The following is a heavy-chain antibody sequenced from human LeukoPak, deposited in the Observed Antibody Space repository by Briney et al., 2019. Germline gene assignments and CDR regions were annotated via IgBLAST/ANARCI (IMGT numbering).Heavy chain of an antibody. J-gene: IGHJ1*01. CDR1: GGSFSGYY. Sequence: PSETLSLTCAVYGGSFSGYYWSWIRQPPGKGLEWIGEINHSGSTNYNPSLKSRVTISVDTSKNQFSLKLSAVTAADTAVYYCVRSPPSGWYRCFQHWGQGTLVTVSS. V-gene: IGHV4-34*01. CDR3: VRSPPSGWYRCFQH. D-gene: IGHD6-19*01. CDR2: INHSGST.